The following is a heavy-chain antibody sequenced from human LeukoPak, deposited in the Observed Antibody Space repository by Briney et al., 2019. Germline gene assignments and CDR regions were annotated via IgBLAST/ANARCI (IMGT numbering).Heavy chain of an antibody. CDR2: NNHSGST. V-gene: IGHV4-34*01. CDR3: ARIKGRRGYYSQPKAGFDY. J-gene: IGHJ4*02. D-gene: IGHD3-22*01. Sequence: SETLSLTFAVYSGSFSGYYWSWIRQPPGEGLEWIGENNHSGSTNYNPSLKSRVTISVDTSKNQFSLKLSSVTAADTAVYYCARIKGRRGYYSQPKAGFDYWGEGTLVSVCS. CDR1: SGSFSGYY.